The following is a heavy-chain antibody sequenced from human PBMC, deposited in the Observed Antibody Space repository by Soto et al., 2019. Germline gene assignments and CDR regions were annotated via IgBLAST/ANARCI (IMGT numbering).Heavy chain of an antibody. CDR1: GGSISSGGYY. V-gene: IGHV4-31*03. CDR3: ARDIAVTRPASYYYYYGMDV. D-gene: IGHD2-21*01. J-gene: IGHJ6*02. CDR2: IYYSGST. Sequence: PSETLSLTCTVSGGSISSGGYYWSWIRQHPGKGMDWIGYIYYSGSTYYNQSLKNRVTISVDTSKNQFSLKLSSVTAADTAVYYCARDIAVTRPASYYYYYGMDVWGQGTTVTVSS.